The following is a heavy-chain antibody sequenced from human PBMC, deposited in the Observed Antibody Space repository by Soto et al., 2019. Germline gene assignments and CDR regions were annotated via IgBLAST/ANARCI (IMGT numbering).Heavy chain of an antibody. Sequence: WGSLRLSCAASGFTFSSYAMIWVRQSPVKGLEWVSAISGSGGSTYYADSVKGRFTISRDNSKNTLYLQMNSLRAEDTAVYYCAKVPYYDFWSGNFDYWGQGTLVTVSS. D-gene: IGHD3-3*01. CDR2: ISGSGGST. V-gene: IGHV3-23*01. CDR1: GFTFSSYA. J-gene: IGHJ4*02. CDR3: AKVPYYDFWSGNFDY.